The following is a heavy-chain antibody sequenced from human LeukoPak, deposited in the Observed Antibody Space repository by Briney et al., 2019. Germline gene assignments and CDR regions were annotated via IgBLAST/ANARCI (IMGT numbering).Heavy chain of an antibody. CDR1: GFTFSSYA. J-gene: IGHJ3*02. CDR2: ISGSGGST. D-gene: IGHD6-13*01. CDR3: AKDQSSPTDAFDI. Sequence: GGSLRLSCAASGFTFSSYAMSWVRQAPGKGLEWVSAISGSGGSTYYADSVKGRFTISRGNSKNTLYLQMNSLRAEDTAVYYCAKDQSSPTDAFDIWGQGTMVTVSS. V-gene: IGHV3-23*01.